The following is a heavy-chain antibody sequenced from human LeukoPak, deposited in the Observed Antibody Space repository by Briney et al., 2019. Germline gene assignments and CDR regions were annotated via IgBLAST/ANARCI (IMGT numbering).Heavy chain of an antibody. V-gene: IGHV1-69*04. CDR3: ARDAATINFDS. D-gene: IGHD5-24*01. Sequence: SVKVSYKASGGTFSSYAISWVRQAPGQGLEWMGRIIPILGIANYAQKFQGRVTITADKSTSTAYMELSSLRSEDTAVYYCARDAATINFDSWGQGTLVTVSS. J-gene: IGHJ4*02. CDR2: IIPILGIA. CDR1: GGTFSSYA.